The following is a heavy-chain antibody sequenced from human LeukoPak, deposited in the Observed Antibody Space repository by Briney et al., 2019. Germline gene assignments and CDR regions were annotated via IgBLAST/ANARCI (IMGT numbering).Heavy chain of an antibody. Sequence: GGSLRLSCAASGFTFSSYEMNWVRQAPGKGLEWVPYISSSGSTIYYADSVKGRFTISRDNAKNSLYLQMNSLRAEDTAVYYCARDDGYSYGYGAFDIWGQGTMVTASS. V-gene: IGHV3-48*03. CDR3: ARDDGYSYGYGAFDI. CDR1: GFTFSSYE. CDR2: ISSSGSTI. J-gene: IGHJ3*02. D-gene: IGHD5-18*01.